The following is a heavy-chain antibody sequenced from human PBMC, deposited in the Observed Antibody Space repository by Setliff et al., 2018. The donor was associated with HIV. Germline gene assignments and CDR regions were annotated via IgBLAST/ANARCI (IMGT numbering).Heavy chain of an antibody. D-gene: IGHD1-26*01. J-gene: IGHJ4*02. CDR3: ARAGRGGGSYWTFDY. Sequence: GESLKISCKGSGYDFTYNWIAWVRQMPGKGLEWMGIIYPGDSDIRYSPSFQGQVTISADKAISTAYLQWSSLKASDTGMYYCARAGRGGGSYWTFDYWGQGTLVTVSS. V-gene: IGHV5-51*01. CDR1: GYDFTYNW. CDR2: IYPGDSDI.